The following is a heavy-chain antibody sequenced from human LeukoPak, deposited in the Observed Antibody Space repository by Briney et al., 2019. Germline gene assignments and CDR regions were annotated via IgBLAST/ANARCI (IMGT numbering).Heavy chain of an antibody. J-gene: IGHJ4*02. CDR2: ISSSGGST. D-gene: IGHD2-2*01. Sequence: GGSLRLSCAASGFTFSSYAMSWVRQAPGEGLEWVSAISSSGGSTYHAESVKGRFTISRDNSKNTLYLQMNSLRAEDTAVYYCAKGSATSRPYYFDYWGQGTLVTVSS. V-gene: IGHV3-23*01. CDR1: GFTFSSYA. CDR3: AKGSATSRPYYFDY.